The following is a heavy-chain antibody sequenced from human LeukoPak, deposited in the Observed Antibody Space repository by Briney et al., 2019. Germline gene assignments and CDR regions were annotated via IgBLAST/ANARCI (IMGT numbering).Heavy chain of an antibody. D-gene: IGHD6-19*01. CDR2: ISGSSGST. CDR3: AKDRVYSSGWLDY. Sequence: GGSLRLSCAASGFTFSSYAMSWVRQAPGKGLEWVSAISGSSGSTYYADSVKGRFTISRDNSKNTLYLQMNSLRAEDTAVYYCAKDRVYSSGWLDYWGQGTLVTVSS. J-gene: IGHJ4*02. V-gene: IGHV3-23*01. CDR1: GFTFSSYA.